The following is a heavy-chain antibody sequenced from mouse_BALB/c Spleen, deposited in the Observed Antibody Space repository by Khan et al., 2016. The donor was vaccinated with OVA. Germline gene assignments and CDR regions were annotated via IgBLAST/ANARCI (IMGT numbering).Heavy chain of an antibody. Sequence: EVQLVESGGDLVKPGGSLKLSCAASGFTFSTYGMSWVRQTPDMRLEWVATISSGGHYTYYPDSLKGRFTISRDNAKNTLYLQMSSLKSEDTAIYYCARLAYYYNSGGFAYWGQGTMVTVSA. D-gene: IGHD1-1*02. J-gene: IGHJ3*01. V-gene: IGHV5-6*01. CDR2: ISSGGHYT. CDR3: ARLAYYYNSGGFAY. CDR1: GFTFSTYG.